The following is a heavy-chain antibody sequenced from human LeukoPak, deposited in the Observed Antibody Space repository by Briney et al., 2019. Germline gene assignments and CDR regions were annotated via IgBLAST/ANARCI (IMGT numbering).Heavy chain of an antibody. CDR2: VQPDGSAK. CDR1: GFTFRSNW. Sequence: GGSLRLSCAASGFTFRSNWMNWVRQAPGMGLEWVAHVQPDGSAKIYADSVKGRFTISRDNAKDSYLQMNSLRVEDTAVYYCARDFFGWSSLGHWGQGTLVTVSS. CDR3: ARDFFGWSSLGH. V-gene: IGHV3-7*01. J-gene: IGHJ1*01. D-gene: IGHD6-19*01.